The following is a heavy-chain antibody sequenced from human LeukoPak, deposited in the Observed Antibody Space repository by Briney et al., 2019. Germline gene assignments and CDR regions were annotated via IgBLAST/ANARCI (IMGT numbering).Heavy chain of an antibody. Sequence: SETLSLTCTVSGGSINSGAYYWSWIRKHPGKGLEWIGYIDYSGSTYYNPSLKSRLTIPLDTSKNQFSLRLRSVTAADTAVYYCARDTGYSASWQIWGQGILVTVSS. J-gene: IGHJ4*02. V-gene: IGHV4-31*03. CDR1: GGSINSGAYY. D-gene: IGHD6-13*01. CDR3: ARDTGYSASWQI. CDR2: IDYSGST.